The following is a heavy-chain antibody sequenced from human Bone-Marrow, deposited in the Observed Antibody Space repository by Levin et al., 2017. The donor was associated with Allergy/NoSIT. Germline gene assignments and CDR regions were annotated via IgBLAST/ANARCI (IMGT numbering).Heavy chain of an antibody. CDR1: GFTVSSNY. V-gene: IGHV3-53*01. CDR3: YGSANYRDKFDV. Sequence: QSGGSLRLSCTASGFTVSSNYISWVRQAPGKGLDWVSVIYSRGDTYYAESVEGRFTISRDNSKNTVYLQMNNLRVEDTAVYYCYGSANYRDKFDVWGQGTLVTVSS. CDR2: IYSRGDT. D-gene: IGHD3-10*01. J-gene: IGHJ3*01.